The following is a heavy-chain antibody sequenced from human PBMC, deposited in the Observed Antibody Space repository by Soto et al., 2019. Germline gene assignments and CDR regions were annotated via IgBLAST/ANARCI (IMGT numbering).Heavy chain of an antibody. CDR1: GYTFTSYD. Sequence: ASVKVSCKASGYTFTSYDINWVRQATGQGLEWMGWMNPNSGNTGYAQKFQGRVTMTRNTSISTAYMELSSLRSEDTAVYYCARQVTVTSTYYYYMDVWGKGTTVTVSS. V-gene: IGHV1-8*01. J-gene: IGHJ6*03. CDR2: MNPNSGNT. CDR3: ARQVTVTSTYYYYMDV. D-gene: IGHD4-17*01.